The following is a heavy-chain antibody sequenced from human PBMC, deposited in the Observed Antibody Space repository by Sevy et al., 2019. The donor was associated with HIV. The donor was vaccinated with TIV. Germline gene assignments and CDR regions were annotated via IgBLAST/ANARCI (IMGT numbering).Heavy chain of an antibody. CDR1: GFSFSNYW. J-gene: IGHJ4*02. V-gene: IGHV3-7*04. D-gene: IGHD3-22*01. CDR2: IKQDESEK. CDR3: ARGNSGSFDY. Sequence: GGCLRLSCAASGFSFSNYWMHWVRQAPGKGLEWMANIKQDESEKYYVASVKGRFTISRDNVKNSLYLQMNSLRPEDTAVYYCARGNSGSFDYWGQGTLVTVSS.